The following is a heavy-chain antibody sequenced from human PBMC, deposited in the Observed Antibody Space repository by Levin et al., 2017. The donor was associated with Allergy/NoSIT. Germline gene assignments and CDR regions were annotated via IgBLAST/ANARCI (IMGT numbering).Heavy chain of an antibody. V-gene: IGHV3-30*18. D-gene: IGHD3-10*01. CDR3: AKDSGHNIPLN. CDR2: VSYDGSNK. CDR1: GFTFSSYG. Sequence: GESLKISCAASGFTFSSYGMHWVRQAPGKGLEWVAVVSYDGSNKYYADSVKGRFTISRDNSKNTVFLQMNSLRAEDTAAYYCAKDSGHNIPLNWGQGTLVTVSS. J-gene: IGHJ4*02.